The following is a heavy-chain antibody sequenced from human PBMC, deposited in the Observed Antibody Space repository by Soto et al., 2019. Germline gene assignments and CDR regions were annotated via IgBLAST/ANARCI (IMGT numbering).Heavy chain of an antibody. CDR1: GFTFSSYA. CDR2: ISGSGGST. J-gene: IGHJ4*01. V-gene: IGHV3-23*01. Sequence: PGGSLRLSCAASGFTFSSYAMSWVRQAPGKGLEWVSAISGSGGSTYYADSVKGRFTISRDNSKNTLYLQMNSLRAEDTAVYYCAKDPRSPRLGAAAPLRLFDYWGQEPWSPSPQ. D-gene: IGHD6-13*01. CDR3: AKDPRSPRLGAAAPLRLFDY.